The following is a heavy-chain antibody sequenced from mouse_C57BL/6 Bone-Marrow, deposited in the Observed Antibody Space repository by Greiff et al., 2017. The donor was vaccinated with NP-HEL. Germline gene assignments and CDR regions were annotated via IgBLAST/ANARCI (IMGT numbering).Heavy chain of an antibody. CDR2: ISYDGSN. J-gene: IGHJ2*01. CDR3: ARGTTVVVPYYFDY. Sequence: EVKLMESGPGLVKPSQSLSLTCSVTGYSITSGYYWNWIRQFPGNKLEWMGYISYDGSNNYNPSLKNRISITRDTSKNQFFLKLNSVTTEDTATYYCARGTTVVVPYYFDYWGQGTTLTVSS. CDR1: GYSITSGYY. D-gene: IGHD1-1*01. V-gene: IGHV3-6*01.